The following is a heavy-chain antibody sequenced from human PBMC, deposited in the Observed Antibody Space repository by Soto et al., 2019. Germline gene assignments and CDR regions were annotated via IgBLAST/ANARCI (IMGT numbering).Heavy chain of an antibody. CDR3: ASYGSGSYKPTTFDY. Sequence: QVQLQESGPGLVKPSQTLSLTCTVSGGSISSGDYYWSWIRQHPGKGLEWIGYIYYSGSTYYNPSLKSRVTISVDTSKNQFSLKLTFVTAADTAVYYCASYGSGSYKPTTFDYWGQGTLVTVSS. D-gene: IGHD3-10*01. V-gene: IGHV4-31*03. CDR2: IYYSGST. CDR1: GGSISSGDYY. J-gene: IGHJ4*02.